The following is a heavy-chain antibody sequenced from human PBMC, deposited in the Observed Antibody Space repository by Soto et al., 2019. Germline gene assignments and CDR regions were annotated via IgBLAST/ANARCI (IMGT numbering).Heavy chain of an antibody. CDR1: EFSFSSYA. CDR2: ISFNGNSL. CDR3: ARTFDTITYYFDY. D-gene: IGHD3-9*01. Sequence: SGGSLRLSCTASEFSFSSYAMHWIRQSPGKWLEWVAVISFNGNSLHYADSVKDRFTISRDNSKSTLYLQMNNMRTEDTAVYYCARTFDTITYYFDYWGQGXLVTVYS. V-gene: IGHV3-30-3*01. J-gene: IGHJ4*02.